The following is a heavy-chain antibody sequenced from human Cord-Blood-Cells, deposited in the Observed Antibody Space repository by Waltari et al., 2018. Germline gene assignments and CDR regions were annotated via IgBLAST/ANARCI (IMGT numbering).Heavy chain of an antibody. CDR1: TELS. J-gene: IGHJ4*02. CDR3: ATDTSNTSPLYGY. D-gene: IGHD2-2*02. CDR2: FDPEDGET. Sequence: TELSMHWVRQAPGKGLEWMGGFDPEDGETIYAQKFQGRVTMTEDTSTDTAYMELSSLRSEDTAVYYWATDTSNTSPLYGYWGQGTLVTVSS. V-gene: IGHV1-24*01.